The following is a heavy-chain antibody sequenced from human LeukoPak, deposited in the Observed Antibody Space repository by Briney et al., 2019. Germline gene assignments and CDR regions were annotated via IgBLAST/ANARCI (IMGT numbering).Heavy chain of an antibody. CDR2: IIPILGIA. J-gene: IGHJ5*02. V-gene: IGHV1-69*04. CDR1: GGTFSSYT. Sequence: GASVKVSCEASGGTFSSYTISWVRQAPGQGLEWMGRIIPILGIANYAQKFQGRVTITADKSTSTAYMELSSLRSEDTAVYYCARDGGYYDSVGSDWFDPWGQGTLVTVSS. D-gene: IGHD3-22*01. CDR3: ARDGGYYDSVGSDWFDP.